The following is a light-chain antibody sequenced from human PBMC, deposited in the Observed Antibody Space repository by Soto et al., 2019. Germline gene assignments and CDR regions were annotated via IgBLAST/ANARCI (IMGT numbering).Light chain of an antibody. CDR3: QQYNNWPYT. Sequence: EIVMTQSPATLSVSPGERATLSCRASQSVRSNLAWCQQKPGQAPRLLIYGASTRATGIPVRFSGSGSGPEFSLTISSLQSEDFAVYYCQQYNNWPYTFGQGTKLEI. J-gene: IGKJ2*01. CDR1: QSVRSN. V-gene: IGKV3-15*01. CDR2: GAS.